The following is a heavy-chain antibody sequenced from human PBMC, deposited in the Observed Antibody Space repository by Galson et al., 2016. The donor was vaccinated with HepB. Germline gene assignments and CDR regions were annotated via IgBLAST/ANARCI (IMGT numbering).Heavy chain of an antibody. CDR1: GDSISTYSYY. V-gene: IGHV4-39*01. CDR3: ARQLRWEYYFDF. J-gene: IGHJ4*02. Sequence: LSLTCIVSGDSISTYSYYWGWIRQPPGKGLEWIGSIYYSGSTYQNPSLTSRVTISVDTLKNQFSLKLSSVTAADTAVYYCARQLRWEYYFDFWGQGTLATVSS. CDR2: IYYSGST. D-gene: IGHD1-26*01.